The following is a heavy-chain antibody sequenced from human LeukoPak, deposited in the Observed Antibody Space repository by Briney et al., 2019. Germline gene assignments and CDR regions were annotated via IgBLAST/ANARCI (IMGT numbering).Heavy chain of an antibody. CDR1: GFTFSSYW. Sequence: PGGSLRLSCAASGFTFSSYWMHWVRQAPGKGLVWVSRINSDGSSTTYADSVKGRFTISRDNAKNTLYLQMNSLRAEDTAVYYCAREGDSSGYYYYYYGMDVWGQGTTVTVSS. D-gene: IGHD3-22*01. CDR2: INSDGSST. V-gene: IGHV3-74*01. J-gene: IGHJ6*02. CDR3: AREGDSSGYYYYYYGMDV.